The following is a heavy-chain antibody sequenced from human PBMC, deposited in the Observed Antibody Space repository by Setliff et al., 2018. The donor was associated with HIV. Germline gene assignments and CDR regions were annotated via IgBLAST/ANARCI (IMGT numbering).Heavy chain of an antibody. V-gene: IGHV4-39*01. D-gene: IGHD6-6*01. J-gene: IGHJ3*02. CDR3: ARLITRGAARPLGGDAFDI. CDR1: GGSISSSGPGYY. Sequence: PSETLSLTCTVSGGSISSSGPGYYWGWVRQAPGGGLEWIGSVYYSGSTYYNPSLKSRVTISLDTSKNQLSLRLTSMTAADTAVYYCARLITRGAARPLGGDAFDIWGQGTMVTVSS. CDR2: VYYSGST.